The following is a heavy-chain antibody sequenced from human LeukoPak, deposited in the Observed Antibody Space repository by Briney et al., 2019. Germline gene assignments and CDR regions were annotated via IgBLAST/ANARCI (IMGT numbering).Heavy chain of an antibody. CDR2: MNPNSGNT. Sequence: ASVKVYCKASGYTFTSYDINWVRQATGQGLEWMGWMNPNSGNTGYAQKFQGRVTMTRNTSISTAYMELSSLRSEDTAVYYCARDIAPSVGGNYYYYGMDVWGQGTTVTVSS. CDR1: GYTFTSYD. CDR3: ARDIAPSVGGNYYYYGMDV. V-gene: IGHV1-8*01. D-gene: IGHD4-23*01. J-gene: IGHJ6*02.